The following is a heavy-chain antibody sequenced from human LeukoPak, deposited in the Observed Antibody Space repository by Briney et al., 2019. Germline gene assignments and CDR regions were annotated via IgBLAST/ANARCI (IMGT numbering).Heavy chain of an antibody. Sequence: GSSVKVSCKASGGTFRNYAFSWVRQAPGQGLEWMGGVIPIFATTNYAQKFQGRVTITADKSTSTAYMELSSLRSGDTAVYYCARAPTDDYGDYASLDYWGQGTLVTVSS. CDR2: VIPIFATT. J-gene: IGHJ4*02. D-gene: IGHD4-17*01. CDR1: GGTFRNYA. CDR3: ARAPTDDYGDYASLDY. V-gene: IGHV1-69*06.